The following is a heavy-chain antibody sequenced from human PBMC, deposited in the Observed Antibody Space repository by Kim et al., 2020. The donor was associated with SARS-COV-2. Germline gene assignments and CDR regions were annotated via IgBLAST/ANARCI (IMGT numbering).Heavy chain of an antibody. CDR1: GGSISRVGYY. CDR3: ARSAGRDFGTVDSFHI. J-gene: IGHJ3*02. V-gene: IGHV4-31*03. Sequence: SETLSLTCTVSGGSISRVGYYWTWIRQHPGKGLEWIGYIYYSGSTYYNPSLGSRVSISRDTSNNRFSLRLTSMTAADTAFYYCARSAGRDFGTVDSFHIWGQGTMVTVSS. D-gene: IGHD1-1*01. CDR2: IYYSGST.